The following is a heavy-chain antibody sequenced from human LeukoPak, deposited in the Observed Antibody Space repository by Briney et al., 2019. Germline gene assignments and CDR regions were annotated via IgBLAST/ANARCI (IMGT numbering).Heavy chain of an antibody. Sequence: SETLSLTCTVSGGSISSYYWSWIRQPPGKGLEWIGYIYYSGSTNYNPSLKSRVTISVDTSKNQFSLKLSSVTAADTAVYYCARGKIGESQYYFDYWGRGTLVTVSS. CDR2: IYYSGST. V-gene: IGHV4-59*01. D-gene: IGHD3-10*01. CDR3: ARGKIGESQYYFDY. J-gene: IGHJ4*02. CDR1: GGSISSYY.